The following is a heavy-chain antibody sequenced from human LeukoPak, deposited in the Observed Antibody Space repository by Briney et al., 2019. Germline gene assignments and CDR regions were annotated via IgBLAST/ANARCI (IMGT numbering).Heavy chain of an antibody. D-gene: IGHD5-12*01. V-gene: IGHV4-4*07. Sequence: SETLPLTCTVSGGSISSYYWSWIRQPAGKGLEWIGRIYTSGSTNYNPSLKSRVTMSVDTSKNQFSLKLSSVTAADTAVYYCAREDSGYDYRYYGMDVWGQGTTVTVSS. CDR2: IYTSGST. CDR1: GGSISSYY. CDR3: AREDSGYDYRYYGMDV. J-gene: IGHJ6*02.